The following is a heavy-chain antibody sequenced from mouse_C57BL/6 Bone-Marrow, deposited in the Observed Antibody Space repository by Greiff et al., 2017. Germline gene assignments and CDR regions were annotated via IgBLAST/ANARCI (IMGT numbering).Heavy chain of an antibody. V-gene: IGHV1-59*01. Sequence: QVQLKQPGAELVRPGTSVKLSCKASGYTFTSYWMHWVKQRPGQGLEWIGGIDPSDSYNNYNQKFKGKATLTVDTSSSTAYMQLCSLTSEDSAVYYCARGGIITPWFAYWGQGTLVTVSA. J-gene: IGHJ3*01. CDR2: IDPSDSYN. CDR3: ARGGIITPWFAY. D-gene: IGHD1-1*01. CDR1: GYTFTSYW.